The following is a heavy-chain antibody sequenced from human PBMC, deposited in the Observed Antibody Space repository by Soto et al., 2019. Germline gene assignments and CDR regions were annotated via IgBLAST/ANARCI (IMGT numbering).Heavy chain of an antibody. CDR3: AKLSCTSSTCYFPGWFDP. J-gene: IGHJ5*02. CDR1: GDSISGGASF. D-gene: IGHD2-2*01. Sequence: SETLSLTCTVSGDSISGGASFWSWIRQPPGKGLEWIANVYYSGSSYYNPSLKSRLTISVDTTKNQFSLQLKSMTAADTAVYYCAKLSCTSSTCYFPGWFDPWGQGTMVTVXS. CDR2: VYYSGSS. V-gene: IGHV4-31*03.